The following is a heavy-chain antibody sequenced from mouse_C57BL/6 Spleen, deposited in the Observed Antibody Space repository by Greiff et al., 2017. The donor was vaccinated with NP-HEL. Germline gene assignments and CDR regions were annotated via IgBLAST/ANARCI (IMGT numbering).Heavy chain of an antibody. D-gene: IGHD2-3*01. CDR3: AREGDGPYYFDD. J-gene: IGHJ2*01. CDR2: INYDGSST. Sequence: EVQLVESEGGLVQPGSSMKLSCTASGFTFSDYYMAWVRQVPEKGLEWVANINYDGSSTYYLDSLKSRFIISRDNAKNILYLQMSRLKSEDTATYYCAREGDGPYYFDDWGQGTTLTVSS. V-gene: IGHV5-16*01. CDR1: GFTFSDYY.